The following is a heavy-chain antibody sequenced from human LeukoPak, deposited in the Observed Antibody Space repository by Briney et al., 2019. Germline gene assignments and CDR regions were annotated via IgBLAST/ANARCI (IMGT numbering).Heavy chain of an antibody. CDR1: GFTFSSYA. CDR3: ARDREDYYGSGSYYCLDY. Sequence: GGSLRLSCAASGFTFSSYATHWVRQAPGKGLEYVSAISSNGGSTYYANSVKGRFTISRDNSKNTLYLQMGSLRAEDMAVYYCARDREDYYGSGSYYCLDYWGQGTLVTVSS. V-gene: IGHV3-64*01. D-gene: IGHD3-10*01. J-gene: IGHJ4*02. CDR2: ISSNGGST.